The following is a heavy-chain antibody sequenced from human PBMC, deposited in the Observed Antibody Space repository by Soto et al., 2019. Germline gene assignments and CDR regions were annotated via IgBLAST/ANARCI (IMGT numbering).Heavy chain of an antibody. Sequence: QVQLVESGGGVVQPGRSLRLSCAASGFSFSISPMHWVRQAPGKGPEWVALISYDGTNKFYADSVKGRFTISRDNSKSKLYLQVDSLGPEEAAVYFCARDSKASGGQPWAFNHFDSWGQGTLVTVSS. CDR3: ARDSKASGGQPWAFNHFDS. D-gene: IGHD3-3*02. CDR2: ISYDGTNK. V-gene: IGHV3-30-3*01. CDR1: GFSFSISP. J-gene: IGHJ5*01.